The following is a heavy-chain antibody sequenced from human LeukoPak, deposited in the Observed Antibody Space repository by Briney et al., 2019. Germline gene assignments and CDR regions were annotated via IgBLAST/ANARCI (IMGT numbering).Heavy chain of an antibody. J-gene: IGHJ6*02. D-gene: IGHD2-2*01. V-gene: IGHV4-30-4*01. Sequence: SQTLSLTCTVSGGSISSGDYYWSWIRQPPGKGLEWIGYIYYSGSTYYNPSLKSRVTISVDTSKNQFSLKLSSVTAADTAAYYCARARYCSSTSCYHYYYYGMDVWGQGTTVTVSS. CDR1: GGSISSGDYY. CDR3: ARARYCSSTSCYHYYYYGMDV. CDR2: IYYSGST.